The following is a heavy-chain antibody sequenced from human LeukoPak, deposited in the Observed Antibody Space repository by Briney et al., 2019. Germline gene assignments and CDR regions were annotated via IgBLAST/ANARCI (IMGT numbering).Heavy chain of an antibody. V-gene: IGHV1-2*02. J-gene: IGHJ4*02. D-gene: IGHD3-10*01. CDR1: GYTFTGYY. CDR3: ARVGGEVRGVIIEGPFDY. Sequence: ASVKVSCKASGYTFTGYYMHWVRQAPGQGLEWMGWINPNSGGTNYPQKFQGRVTMTRDTSISTAYMELSRLRSDDTAVYYCARVGGEVRGVIIEGPFDYWGQGTLVTVSS. CDR2: INPNSGGT.